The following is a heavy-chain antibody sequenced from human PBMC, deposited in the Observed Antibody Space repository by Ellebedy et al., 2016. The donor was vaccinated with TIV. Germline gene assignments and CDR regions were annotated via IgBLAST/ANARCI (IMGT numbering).Heavy chain of an antibody. CDR1: GFKFSSYG. CDR2: ISRSSSHI. V-gene: IGHV3-21*01. CDR3: ARGDSDWYYFDF. J-gene: IGHJ4*02. Sequence: GGSLRLXXAASGFKFSSYGMNWVRQAPGKGLEWVSSISRSSSHIFYAPSVKGRFTIYRDNAKNSLYLQMNSLRVEDTAVYYCARGDSDWYYFDFWGQGTLVTVTS. D-gene: IGHD6-19*01.